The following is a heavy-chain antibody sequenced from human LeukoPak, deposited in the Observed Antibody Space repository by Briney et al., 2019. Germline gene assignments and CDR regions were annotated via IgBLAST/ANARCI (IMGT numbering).Heavy chain of an antibody. CDR2: FDPEDGET. CDR3: ARVGCGGDCYSLSGLRWFDP. J-gene: IGHJ5*02. CDR1: GYTLTELS. D-gene: IGHD2-21*02. V-gene: IGHV1-24*01. Sequence: ASVKVSCKVSGYTLTELSMHWVRQAPGKGLEWMGGFDPEDGETIYAQKFQGRVTITADKSTSTAYMELSSLRSEDTAVYYCARVGCGGDCYSLSGLRWFDPWGQGTLVTVSS.